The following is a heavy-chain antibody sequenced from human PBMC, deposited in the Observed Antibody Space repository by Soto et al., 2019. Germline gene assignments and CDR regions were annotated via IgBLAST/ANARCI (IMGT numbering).Heavy chain of an antibody. CDR2: IYYSGST. CDR1: GGSISSYY. V-gene: IGHV4-59*01. J-gene: IGHJ6*02. CDR3: ARDLYYYGMDV. Sequence: SETLSLTCTVSGGSISSYYWSWIRQPPGKGLEWIGYIYYSGSTNYNPSLKSRVTISVDTSKNQFSLKLSSVTAADMAVYYCARDLYYYGMDVWGQGTTVTVSS.